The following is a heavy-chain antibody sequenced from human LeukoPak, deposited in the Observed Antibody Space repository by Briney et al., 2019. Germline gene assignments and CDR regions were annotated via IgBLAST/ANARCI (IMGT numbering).Heavy chain of an antibody. V-gene: IGHV3-7*01. J-gene: IGHJ6*03. CDR1: GFTFSDYW. CDR2: IKEDGSEK. Sequence: PGGSLRLSCAASGFTFSDYWMNWVRQAPGKGLEWVANIKEDGSEKYYVDSVKGRFTISRDNAKNSLHLQMNSLRAEDTAVYYCARARLSRVWGGFRTDYYMDVWSKGTTVTVSS. D-gene: IGHD3-16*01. CDR3: ARARLSRVWGGFRTDYYMDV.